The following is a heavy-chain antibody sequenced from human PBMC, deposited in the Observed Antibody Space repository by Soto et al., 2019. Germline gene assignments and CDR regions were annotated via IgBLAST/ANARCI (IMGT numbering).Heavy chain of an antibody. Sequence: GGSLRLSCAASGFTFSSYAMHWVRQAPGKGLEWVAVISYDGSNKYYADSVKGRFTISRDNSKNTLYLQMNSLRAEDTAVYYCARDGRNYDFWSGSDALGYYYYGMDVWGQGTTVTVSS. D-gene: IGHD3-3*01. CDR3: ARDGRNYDFWSGSDALGYYYYGMDV. V-gene: IGHV3-30-3*01. CDR2: ISYDGSNK. CDR1: GFTFSSYA. J-gene: IGHJ6*02.